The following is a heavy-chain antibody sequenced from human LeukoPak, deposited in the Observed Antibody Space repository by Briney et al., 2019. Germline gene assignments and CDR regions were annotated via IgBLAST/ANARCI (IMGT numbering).Heavy chain of an antibody. Sequence: SETLSLTCTVSGGSISSSSYYWGWIRQPPGKGLEWIGSIYYSGSTYYNPSLKSRVTISVDTFKNQFSLKLSSMTAADTAVYYCARTGGSFYFYYYMDVWGKGTTVTVSS. V-gene: IGHV4-39*07. CDR2: IYYSGST. D-gene: IGHD1-26*01. J-gene: IGHJ6*03. CDR1: GGSISSSSYY. CDR3: ARTGGSFYFYYYMDV.